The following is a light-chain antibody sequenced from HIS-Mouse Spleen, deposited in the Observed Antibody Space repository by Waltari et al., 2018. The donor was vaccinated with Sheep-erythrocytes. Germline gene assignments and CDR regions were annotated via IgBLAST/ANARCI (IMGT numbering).Light chain of an antibody. CDR1: ALPTQY. CDR2: KDS. Sequence: SYELTQPPSVSVSPGQTARITCSGDALPTQYAYWYQQKPGQAPVLGIYKDSERPSGIPDRFAGSSAGTTVTLTISGVQAEDEADYYCQSADSSGTWVFGGGTKLTVL. CDR3: QSADSSGTWV. V-gene: IGLV3-25*03. J-gene: IGLJ3*02.